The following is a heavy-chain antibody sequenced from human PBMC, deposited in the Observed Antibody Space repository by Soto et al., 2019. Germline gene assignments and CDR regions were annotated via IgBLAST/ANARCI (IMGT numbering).Heavy chain of an antibody. CDR1: GFTFSSYG. Sequence: QVQLVESGGGVVQPGRSLRLSCAASGFTFSSYGMHWVRQAPGKGLEWVAVISYDGSNKYYADSVTGRFTITRDNSKNTVYLQMISLRAEDTAVYYCAIDIWLGDYAYFDYCGQGTLVIVSS. J-gene: IGHJ4*02. CDR3: AIDIWLGDYAYFDY. CDR2: ISYDGSNK. V-gene: IGHV3-30*03. D-gene: IGHD4-17*01.